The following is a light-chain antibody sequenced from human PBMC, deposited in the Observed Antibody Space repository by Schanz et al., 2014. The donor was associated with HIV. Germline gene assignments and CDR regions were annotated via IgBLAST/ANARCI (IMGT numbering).Light chain of an antibody. CDR1: QSVSTW. Sequence: DIQMTQSPSTLSASVGDRISITCRASQSVSTWLAWYQQKPGEAPNLLISEASTLKSGVPSRFSGSGSGTSFTLTITSLQSDDFATYYCQQCVTYPYTFGQGTKLDIK. CDR3: QQCVTYPYT. V-gene: IGKV1-5*03. CDR2: EAS. J-gene: IGKJ2*01.